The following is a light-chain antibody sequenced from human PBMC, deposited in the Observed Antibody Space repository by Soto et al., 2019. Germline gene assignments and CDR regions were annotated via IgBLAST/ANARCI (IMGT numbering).Light chain of an antibody. CDR1: SSDVGGYNS. Sequence: QSALTQPASVSGSPGQSITISCTGISSDVGGYNSVSWYQQHPGKAPKLMIYDVSNRPSGVSNRFSGSKSGNTASLTISGLQAEDEYDYYCSSYTSSSTVFGGGTKLTVL. CDR2: DVS. V-gene: IGLV2-14*01. CDR3: SSYTSSSTV. J-gene: IGLJ2*01.